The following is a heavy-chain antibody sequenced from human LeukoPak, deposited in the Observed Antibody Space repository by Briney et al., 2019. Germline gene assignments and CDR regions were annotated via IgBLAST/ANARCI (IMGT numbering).Heavy chain of an antibody. V-gene: IGHV1-69*04. CDR3: ARDFLLDQMYSGSYGYYYGMDV. Sequence: GASVKVSCKASGGTFSSYAISWVRQAPGQGLEWMGRIIPILGIANYAQKFQGRVTITADKSTSTAYMELRSLRSDDTAVYYCARDFLLDQMYSGSYGYYYGMDVWGQGTTVTVSS. D-gene: IGHD1-26*01. CDR1: GGTFSSYA. CDR2: IIPILGIA. J-gene: IGHJ6*02.